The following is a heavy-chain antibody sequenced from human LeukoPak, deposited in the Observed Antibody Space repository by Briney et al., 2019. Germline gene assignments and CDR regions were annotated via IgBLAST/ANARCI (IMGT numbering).Heavy chain of an antibody. CDR3: TTSKH. J-gene: IGHJ4*02. CDR1: GFTFSNAW. V-gene: IGHV3-15*01. Sequence: GGSLRLSCAASGFTFSNAWMSWVRQAPGKGLEWVGRIKSKTGGGTTDYAAPVKGRFTISRDDSKNTLYLQMNSLKTEDTAVYYCTTSKHWGQGTLVTVSS. CDR2: IKSKTGGGTT.